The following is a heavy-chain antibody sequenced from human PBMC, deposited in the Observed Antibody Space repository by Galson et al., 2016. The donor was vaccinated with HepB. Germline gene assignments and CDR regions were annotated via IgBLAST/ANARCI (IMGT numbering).Heavy chain of an antibody. CDR3: ARTGVHEYWSGYPEAFFDY. CDR2: IYFSGRT. V-gene: IGHV4-59*01. CDR1: GDSISSYY. J-gene: IGHJ4*02. D-gene: IGHD3-3*01. Sequence: SETLSLTCSVSGDSISSYYWSWIRQPPGKGLEWMGYIYFSGRTSYTPSLKSRLTISVDTSKNQFSLKLTSVTASDTAVYFCARTGVHEYWSGYPEAFFDYWGQGILVTVSS.